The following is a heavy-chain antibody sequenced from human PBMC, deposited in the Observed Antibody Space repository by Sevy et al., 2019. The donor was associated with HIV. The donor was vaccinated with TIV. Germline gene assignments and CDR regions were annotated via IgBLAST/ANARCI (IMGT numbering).Heavy chain of an antibody. Sequence: SETLSLTCTVSGDSISSGNHWWSWIRQPAGKGLEWIGRVYSSGRTMYNSSLKSRVTMSVDTSKNQFPLMVSSLIAADTAIYYCARDGIRRDYYHGMDVWGQGTTVTVSS. D-gene: IGHD3-10*01. CDR3: ARDGIRRDYYHGMDV. V-gene: IGHV4-61*02. CDR2: VYSSGRT. CDR1: GDSISSGNHW. J-gene: IGHJ6*02.